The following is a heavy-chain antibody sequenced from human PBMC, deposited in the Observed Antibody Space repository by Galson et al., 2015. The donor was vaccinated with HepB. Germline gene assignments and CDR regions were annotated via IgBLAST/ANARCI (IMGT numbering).Heavy chain of an antibody. CDR3: AKDNGRNTMIVVGFDY. D-gene: IGHD3-22*01. J-gene: IGHJ4*02. CDR1: GFTFSSYG. V-gene: IGHV3-30*18. Sequence: SLRLSCAASGFTFSSYGMHWVRQAPGKGLEWVAVISYDGSNKYYADSVKGRFTISRDNSKNTLYLQMNSLRAEDTAVYYCAKDNGRNTMIVVGFDYWGQGTLVTVSS. CDR2: ISYDGSNK.